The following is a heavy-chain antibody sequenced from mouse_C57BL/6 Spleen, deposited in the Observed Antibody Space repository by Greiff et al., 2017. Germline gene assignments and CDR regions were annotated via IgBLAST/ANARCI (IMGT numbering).Heavy chain of an antibody. Sequence: EVKVVESGGGLVQPGGSLKLSCAASGFTFSDYYMYWVRQTPEKRLEWVAYISNGGGSTYYPDTVKGRFTISRDKAKNTLYLQMSRLKSEDTAMYYCARRSNVYFDYWGQGTTLTVSA. CDR2: ISNGGGST. CDR3: ARRSNVYFDY. D-gene: IGHD2-5*01. V-gene: IGHV5-12*01. CDR1: GFTFSDYY. J-gene: IGHJ2*01.